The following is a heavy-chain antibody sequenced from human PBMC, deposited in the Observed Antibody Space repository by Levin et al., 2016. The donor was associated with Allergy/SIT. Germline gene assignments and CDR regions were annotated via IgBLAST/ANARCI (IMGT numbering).Heavy chain of an antibody. J-gene: IGHJ4*02. CDR3: AKAHSSSWYYWSD. CDR1: GFTFRNFA. Sequence: GESLKISCAASGFTFRNFAMSWVRQAPGKGLEWVSVISGNGGSTNYVDSVKGRFTISRDNSKNTVYLQMNSLRAEDTALYYCAKAHSSSWYYWSDWGQGTVVTVSS. CDR2: ISGNGGST. D-gene: IGHD6-13*01. V-gene: IGHV3-23*01.